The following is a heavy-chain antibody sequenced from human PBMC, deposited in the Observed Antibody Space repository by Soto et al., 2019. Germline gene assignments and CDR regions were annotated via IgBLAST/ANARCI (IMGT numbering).Heavy chain of an antibody. CDR2: IYYSGST. Sequence: SETLSLTCTVSNGSISSGDYYFSWIRQPPGKGLEWIGYIYYSGSTYYNPSFKSRVTISLETSKNQFSLRLSSVTAADTAVYYCARVSITLIRGVIITPRDYYYYGMDVWGQGSTVTVSS. CDR3: ARVSITLIRGVIITPRDYYYYGMDV. D-gene: IGHD3-10*01. J-gene: IGHJ6*02. V-gene: IGHV4-30-4*01. CDR1: NGSISSGDYY.